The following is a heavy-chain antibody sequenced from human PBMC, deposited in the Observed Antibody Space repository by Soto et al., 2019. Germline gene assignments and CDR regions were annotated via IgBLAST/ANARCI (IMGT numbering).Heavy chain of an antibody. J-gene: IGHJ4*02. CDR1: GFTFTSFA. CDR3: AKDALYDYEKLNY. CDR2: MSGSGNEI. V-gene: IGHV3-23*01. Sequence: EVQVLESGGDLVQPGGSLRLSCAASGFTFTSFAMSWVRQAPGKGLEWISCMSGSGNEIYYADSVKGRFTISRDNPKNTVYLHMSSLRAEDTAVYYCAKDALYDYEKLNYWGQGTLVTVSS. D-gene: IGHD3-22*01.